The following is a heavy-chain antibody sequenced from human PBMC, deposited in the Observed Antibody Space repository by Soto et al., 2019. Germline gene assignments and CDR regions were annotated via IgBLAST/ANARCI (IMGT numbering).Heavy chain of an antibody. V-gene: IGHV4-34*01. J-gene: IGHJ4*02. CDR2: INHSGST. D-gene: IGHD3-22*01. CDR1: GGSFSGYY. CDR3: ARGGKTYYYDSSGRRSKNFDY. Sequence: PSETLSLTCAVYGGSFSGYYWSWIRQPPGKGLEWIGEINHSGSTNYNPSLKSRVTISVDTSKNQFSLKLSSVTAADTAVYYCARGGKTYYYDSSGRRSKNFDYWGQGTLVTVSS.